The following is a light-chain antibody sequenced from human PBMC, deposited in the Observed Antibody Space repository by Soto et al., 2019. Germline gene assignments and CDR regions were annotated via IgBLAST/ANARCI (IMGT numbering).Light chain of an antibody. CDR1: NSDVGSYNL. V-gene: IGLV2-23*02. Sequence: QSVLTQPASVSGSPGQSITISCTGTNSDVGSYNLVSWYQQHPGKAPKLMISEVSKRPSGISDRFSGSKSGSTASLTISGLQAEDEADYYCCSYAGTSTHTVFGGGTQLTVL. J-gene: IGLJ7*01. CDR2: EVS. CDR3: CSYAGTSTHTV.